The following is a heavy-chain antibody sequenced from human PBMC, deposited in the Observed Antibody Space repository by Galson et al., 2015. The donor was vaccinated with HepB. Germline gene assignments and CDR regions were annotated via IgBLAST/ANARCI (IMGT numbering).Heavy chain of an antibody. CDR1: GFTFSNAW. CDR3: TTGPMVRGVIIDDY. Sequence: SLRLSCAASGFTFSNAWMSWVRQAPGKGLEWVGRIKTKTDGGTTDYAAPVKGRFIISRDDSKNTLYLLMNSLKTEDTAVYYCTTGPMVRGVIIDDYWGQGTLVTVSS. J-gene: IGHJ4*02. CDR2: IKTKTDGGTT. V-gene: IGHV3-15*01. D-gene: IGHD3-10*01.